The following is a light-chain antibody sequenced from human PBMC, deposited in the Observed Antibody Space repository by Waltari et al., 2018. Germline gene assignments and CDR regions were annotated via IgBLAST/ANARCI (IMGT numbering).Light chain of an antibody. CDR3: QQYYTTPLT. J-gene: IGKJ4*01. V-gene: IGKV3-11*01. Sequence: EIVLTQSPATLSLSPGETATLSCRASQSVSTYLTWYQQKPGQAPRLLIYDASRMATGIPARFSGSGSGTDFTLTINSLEPEDFAVYYCQQYYTTPLTFGGGTKVEIK. CDR1: QSVSTY. CDR2: DAS.